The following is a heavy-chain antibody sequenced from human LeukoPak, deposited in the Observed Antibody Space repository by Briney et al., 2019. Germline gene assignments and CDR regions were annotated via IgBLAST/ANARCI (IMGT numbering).Heavy chain of an antibody. D-gene: IGHD2-8*01. Sequence: GGSLRLSCVASGFTVSTNYMSWVRQAPGKGPEWISIIYRGGDTYYADSVKSRFTISRDNSKNTLYLQMNAVRAEDTAVYYCARDKRYCTSGRCWGVQFGPWGQGTLVTVSS. CDR2: IYRGGDT. CDR3: ARDKRYCTSGRCWGVQFGP. J-gene: IGHJ5*02. CDR1: GFTVSTNY. V-gene: IGHV3-66*01.